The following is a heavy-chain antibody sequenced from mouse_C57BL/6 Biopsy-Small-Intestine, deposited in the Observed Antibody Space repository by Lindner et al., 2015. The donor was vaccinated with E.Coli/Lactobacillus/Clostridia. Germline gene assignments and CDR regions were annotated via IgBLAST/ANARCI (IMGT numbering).Heavy chain of an antibody. CDR2: IYPGGGYT. V-gene: IGHV1-63*01. CDR1: GYTFTNYW. J-gene: IGHJ4*01. CDR3: ARSRAMDY. Sequence: VQLQESGAELVRPGTSVKMSCKASGYTFTNYWIGWAKQRPGHGLEWIGDIYPGGGYTNYNEKFKGKATLTADKSSSTAYMQFSSLTSEDSAIYYCARSRAMDYWGQGTSVTVPS.